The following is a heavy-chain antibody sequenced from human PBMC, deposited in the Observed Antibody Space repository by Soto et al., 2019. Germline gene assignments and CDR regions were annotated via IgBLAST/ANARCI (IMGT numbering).Heavy chain of an antibody. CDR3: ARDLDYYDSSGYYGRGDY. Sequence: QVQLVQSGAEVKKPGSSVKVSCEASGGTFSSYAISWVRQAPGQGLEWMGGIIPIFGTANYAQKFQGRVTITADESTSTAYMELSSLRSEDTAVYYCARDLDYYDSSGYYGRGDYWGQGTLVTVSS. V-gene: IGHV1-69*01. CDR1: GGTFSSYA. CDR2: IIPIFGTA. D-gene: IGHD3-22*01. J-gene: IGHJ4*02.